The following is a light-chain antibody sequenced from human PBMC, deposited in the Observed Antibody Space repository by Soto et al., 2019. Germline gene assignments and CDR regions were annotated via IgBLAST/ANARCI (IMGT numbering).Light chain of an antibody. J-gene: IGLJ1*01. CDR3: YSATATSSHI. V-gene: IGLV2-14*01. Sequence: QSALTQPSSVSESPAQAITISYTGTSSDICTYDYVSWFQQHPGKAPRLMISEVNNRPSGASNRFSGSQAGNTASLTISGREVEDEADYLCYSATATSSHIFGTGSKVTVL. CDR1: SSDICTYDY. CDR2: EVN.